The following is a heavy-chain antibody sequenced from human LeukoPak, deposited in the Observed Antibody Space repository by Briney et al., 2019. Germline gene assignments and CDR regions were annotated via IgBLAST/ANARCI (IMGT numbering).Heavy chain of an antibody. CDR1: GFTFSSYW. J-gene: IGHJ4*02. CDR2: INGDGSTT. Sequence: GGSLRLSCAASGFTFSSYWMYWVRQAPGKGLVWISRINGDGSTTHHADFVKGRLTISRDNVKNTLYLQMNSLRAEDTAVYYCGRPSPYDTKLLDYWGQGTLVTVSS. V-gene: IGHV3-74*01. CDR3: GRPSPYDTKLLDY. D-gene: IGHD3-22*01.